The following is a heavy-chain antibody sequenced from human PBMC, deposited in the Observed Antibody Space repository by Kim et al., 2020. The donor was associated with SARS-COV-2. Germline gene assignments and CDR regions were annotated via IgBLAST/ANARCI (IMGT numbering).Heavy chain of an antibody. Sequence: ASVKVSCKVSRDTFSNFSMPWVRQAPGQGLEWMGGIDTKNGDTNYAQKFQGRVTMTTDTSTNTAYMELSSLRSEDTAVYYCATGPAGYYDIDVW. V-gene: IGHV1-24*01. D-gene: IGHD6-19*01. CDR3: ATGPAGYYDIDV. CDR1: RDTFSNFS. J-gene: IGHJ6*01. CDR2: IDTKNGDT.